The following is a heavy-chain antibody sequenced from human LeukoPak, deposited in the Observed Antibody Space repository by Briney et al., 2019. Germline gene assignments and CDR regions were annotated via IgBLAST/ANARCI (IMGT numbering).Heavy chain of an antibody. V-gene: IGHV3-7*01. CDR1: GFTFSNYW. D-gene: IGHD6-19*01. CDR2: IKQDGSEK. Sequence: GSLRLSCAVSGFTFSNYWMSWVRQAPGKGLEWVANIKQDGSEKYYVDSVKGRFTISRGNAKNSLYLQMNSLRVEDTAVYYCARLEQWLTPYWGQGTLVTVSS. J-gene: IGHJ4*02. CDR3: ARLEQWLTPY.